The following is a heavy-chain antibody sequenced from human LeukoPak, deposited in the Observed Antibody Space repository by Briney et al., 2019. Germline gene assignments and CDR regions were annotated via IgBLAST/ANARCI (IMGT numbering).Heavy chain of an antibody. D-gene: IGHD1-26*01. V-gene: IGHV4-39*01. CDR2: IYYTGST. Sequence: PSETLSLTCAVSGASISGSGYYLGWIRQPPGKGLEWIGNIYYTGSTYYNASLQSRVTISIDTSKNQFSLRLNSVTAADTAMYYCVKSGGYGLIDYWGQGTLVTVSS. CDR3: VKSGGYGLIDY. CDR1: GASISGSGYY. J-gene: IGHJ4*02.